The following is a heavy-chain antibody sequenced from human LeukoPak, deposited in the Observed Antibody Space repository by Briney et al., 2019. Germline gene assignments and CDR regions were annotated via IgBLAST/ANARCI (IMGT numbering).Heavy chain of an antibody. Sequence: SETLSLTCAVYGGSFSGYYWSWIRQPPGKGLEWIGEINHSGSTNYNPSLKSRVTISVDTSKNQFSLKLSSVTAADTAVYYCARRGVPAAIRGGWFDPWGQGTLVTVSS. CDR3: ARRGVPAAIRGGWFDP. D-gene: IGHD2-2*02. CDR2: INHSGST. V-gene: IGHV4-34*01. CDR1: GGSFSGYY. J-gene: IGHJ5*02.